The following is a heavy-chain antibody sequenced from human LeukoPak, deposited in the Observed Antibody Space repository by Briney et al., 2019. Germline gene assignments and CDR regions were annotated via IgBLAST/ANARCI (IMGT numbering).Heavy chain of an antibody. J-gene: IGHJ4*02. CDR3: ARGSGNSFDY. V-gene: IGHV3-48*02. D-gene: IGHD3-10*01. CDR2: ISSSSSAM. CDR1: GFTFSSYS. Sequence: GGSLRLSRAASGFTFSSYSMSWVRQAPGKGLEWVSYISSSSSAMYYADSMKGRFTISRDNAKNSLYLQMNNLRDEDTAVYYCARGSGNSFDYWGQGALVTVSS.